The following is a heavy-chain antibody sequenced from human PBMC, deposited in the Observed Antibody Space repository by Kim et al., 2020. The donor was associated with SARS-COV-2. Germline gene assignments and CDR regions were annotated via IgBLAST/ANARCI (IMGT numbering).Heavy chain of an antibody. J-gene: IGHJ6*02. Sequence: KGRFTISRDKSKTTLYLQMNSLRAEDTALYYCAKALTLYNWNYEAGGMDVWGQGTTVTVSS. CDR3: AKALTLYNWNYEAGGMDV. V-gene: IGHV3-30*02. D-gene: IGHD1-7*01.